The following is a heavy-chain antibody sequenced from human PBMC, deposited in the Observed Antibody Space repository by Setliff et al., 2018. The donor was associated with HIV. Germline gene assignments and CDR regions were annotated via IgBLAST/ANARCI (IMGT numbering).Heavy chain of an antibody. D-gene: IGHD2-15*01. CDR2: IYYSGST. CDR1: GGSISSYY. CDR3: ARDAGGSVGNYYFDY. V-gene: IGHV4-59*01. J-gene: IGHJ4*02. Sequence: PSETLSLTCIVSGGSISSYYWSWIRQPPGKGLEWIGYIYYSGSTNYNPSLKNRVTISIDTSKKQFSLNLSSVTAADTAVYYCARDAGGSVGNYYFDYWGQGIVVTVSS.